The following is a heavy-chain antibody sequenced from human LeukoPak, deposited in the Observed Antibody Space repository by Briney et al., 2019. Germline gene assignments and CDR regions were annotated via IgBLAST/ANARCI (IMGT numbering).Heavy chain of an antibody. D-gene: IGHD2-2*01. V-gene: IGHV4-59*01. CDR1: GGSFSGYY. J-gene: IGHJ3*02. CDR3: AKARYANAWYAFDI. CDR2: LSHSGSS. Sequence: SETLSLTCAVYGGSFSGYYWSWIRRPPGRGLEWIAYLSHSGSSDSNPSLTSRVTTLVDTSKNQFSLKLTSVTAADTAVYYCAKARYANAWYAFDIWGHGTMVTVSS.